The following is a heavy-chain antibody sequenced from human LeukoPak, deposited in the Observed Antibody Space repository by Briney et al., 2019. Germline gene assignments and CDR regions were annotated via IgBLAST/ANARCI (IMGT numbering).Heavy chain of an antibody. CDR2: FDPEEGER. CDR1: GYRLTEVF. V-gene: IGHV1-24*01. J-gene: IGHJ4*02. Sequence: ASVTVSCEGSGYRLTEVFIHWVRQAPGEGLEWMGGFDPEEGERLYARKFQDRVTITEDKSTDTACVERSRVRFEERAVYYCARDQGIGAAGFDLWGQGTLVTVSS. CDR3: ARDQGIGAAGFDL. D-gene: IGHD3-16*01.